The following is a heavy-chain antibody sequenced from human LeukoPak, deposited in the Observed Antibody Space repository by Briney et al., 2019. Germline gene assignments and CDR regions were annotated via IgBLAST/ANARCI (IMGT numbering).Heavy chain of an antibody. CDR2: IYPGDSDT. CDR1: GYTFTSYD. V-gene: IGHV5-51*01. Sequence: KVSCKASGYTFTSYDINWVRQMPGKGLEWMGIIYPGDSDTRYSPSFQGQVTISADKSISTAYLQWSSLKASDTAMYYCVIAAAGTWGDYWGQGTLVTVSS. CDR3: VIAAAGTWGDY. D-gene: IGHD6-13*01. J-gene: IGHJ4*02.